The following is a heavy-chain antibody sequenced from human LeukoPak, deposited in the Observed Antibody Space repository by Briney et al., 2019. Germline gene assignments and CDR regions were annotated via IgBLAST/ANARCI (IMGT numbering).Heavy chain of an antibody. V-gene: IGHV3-30-3*02. Sequence: SCKASGGTFSSYAMHWVRQAPGKGLEWVAVISYDGSNKYYADSVKGRFTISRDNSKNTLYLQMNSLRAEDTATYYCAKDVWAWQQLPPGLEYWGQGTPATVSS. CDR1: GGTFSSYA. J-gene: IGHJ4*02. CDR2: ISYDGSNK. CDR3: AKDVWAWQQLPPGLEY. D-gene: IGHD6-13*01.